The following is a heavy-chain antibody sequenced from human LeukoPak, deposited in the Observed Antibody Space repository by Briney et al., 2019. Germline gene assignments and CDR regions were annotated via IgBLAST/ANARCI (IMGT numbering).Heavy chain of an antibody. CDR1: GGPISSPNHF. Sequence: SETLSLTCTVSGGPISSPNHFWGWVRQPPGKGLQWIGSVYYGGSTYSNPSLKSRVTMSADTSKNKFSLTLSSVTAADTAVYYCARVVAGTKDFQHWGQGTLVTVSS. CDR3: ARVVAGTKDFQH. CDR2: VYYGGST. V-gene: IGHV4-39*01. J-gene: IGHJ1*01. D-gene: IGHD6-19*01.